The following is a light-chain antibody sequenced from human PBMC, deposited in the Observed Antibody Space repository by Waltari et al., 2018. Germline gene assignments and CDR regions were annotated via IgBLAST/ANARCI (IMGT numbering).Light chain of an antibody. Sequence: LMLTQSPSASASLGASVKLTCTPSSAHRSYSIALQQQHPEKGPRYLMKVNSDGSHIKGDGIPDRFSGSSSGTERYLSISSLQSEDEADYYCQTGGFGIWVFGGGTKLTVL. CDR3: QTGGFGIWV. J-gene: IGLJ3*02. V-gene: IGLV4-69*01. CDR1: SAHRSYS. CDR2: VNSDGSH.